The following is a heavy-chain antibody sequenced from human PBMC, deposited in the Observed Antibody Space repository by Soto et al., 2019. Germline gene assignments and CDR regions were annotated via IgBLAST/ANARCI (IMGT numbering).Heavy chain of an antibody. CDR2: ISWNSGSI. CDR3: AKDSHDYGAIDY. D-gene: IGHD4-17*01. Sequence: DVQLVESGGGLVQPGRSLRLSCAASGFTFDDYAMHWVRQAPGKGLEWVSGISWNSGSIGYADSVKGRFTISRDNAKNSLYLQMNSLRAEDTALYYCAKDSHDYGAIDYWGQGTLVTVSS. V-gene: IGHV3-9*01. J-gene: IGHJ4*02. CDR1: GFTFDDYA.